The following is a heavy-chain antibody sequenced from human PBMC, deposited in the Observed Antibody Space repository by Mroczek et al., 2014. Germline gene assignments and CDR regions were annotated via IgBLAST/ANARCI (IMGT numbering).Heavy chain of an antibody. Sequence: QVQLQESGRRTVEAFGDPVPHLRCLWWVLQWLLLELDPPAPREGLEWIGEINHSGSTNYNPSLKSRVTISVDTSKNQFSLKLSSVTAADTAVYYCARRGPAAILAGGVQNWFDPWGQGTLVTVSS. CDR2: INHSGST. CDR1: WVLQWLL. CDR3: ARRGPAAILAGGVQNWFDP. D-gene: IGHD2-2*02. J-gene: IGHJ5*02. V-gene: IGHV4-34*01.